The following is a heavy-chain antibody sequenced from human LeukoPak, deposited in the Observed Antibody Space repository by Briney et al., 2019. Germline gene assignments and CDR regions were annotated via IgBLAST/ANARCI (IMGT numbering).Heavy chain of an antibody. J-gene: IGHJ4*02. Sequence: GRSLRLSCTASGFTFSSYAMHWVRQAPGKGLEWVAVISYDGSNKYYADSVKGRFTISRDNSKITLYLQMNNLRAEDTAEYYCVKDPLGYCSSASCYWGHFDLWGQGTLVTVSS. CDR2: ISYDGSNK. V-gene: IGHV3-30*18. CDR3: VKDPLGYCSSASCYWGHFDL. CDR1: GFTFSSYA. D-gene: IGHD2-2*01.